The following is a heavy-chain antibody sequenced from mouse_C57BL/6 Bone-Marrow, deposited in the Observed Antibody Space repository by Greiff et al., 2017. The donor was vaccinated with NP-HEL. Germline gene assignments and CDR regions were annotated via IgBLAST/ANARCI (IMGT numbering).Heavy chain of an antibody. J-gene: IGHJ3*01. Sequence: EVQLQQSGAELVRPGASVKLSCTASGFNIKDDYMHWVKPRPEQGLEWIGWIDPENGDTEYASKFQGKATITADTSSNTAYLQLSSLTSEDTAVYYCTNGSSPAWFAYWGQGTLVTVSA. D-gene: IGHD1-1*01. V-gene: IGHV14-4*01. CDR2: IDPENGDT. CDR1: GFNIKDDY. CDR3: TNGSSPAWFAY.